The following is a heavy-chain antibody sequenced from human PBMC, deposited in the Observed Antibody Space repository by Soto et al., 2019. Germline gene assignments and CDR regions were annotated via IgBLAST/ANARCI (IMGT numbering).Heavy chain of an antibody. V-gene: IGHV6-1*01. D-gene: IGHD6-6*01. CDR1: GDSVSSNSAA. CDR3: AREKGAARPHAFDI. J-gene: IGHJ3*02. Sequence: PSQTLSLTCAISGDSVSSNSAAWNWIRQSPPRGLEWLGRTYYRSKWYNDYAVSVKSRITINPDTSKNQFSLQPNSVTPEDTAVYYCAREKGAARPHAFDIWGQGTMVTVSS. CDR2: TYYRSKWYN.